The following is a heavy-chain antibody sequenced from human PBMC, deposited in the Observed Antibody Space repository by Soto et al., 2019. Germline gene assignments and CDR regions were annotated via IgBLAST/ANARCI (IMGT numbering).Heavy chain of an antibody. V-gene: IGHV2-5*02. Sequence: QITLKESGPTLVKPTQTLTLTCTFSGFSLSTSGVGVGWIRQPPGKALECLAFIHWDDDKRYSPSLKSRLTITKYTSKNQVVLTMTNMDPVDTATYYCAHITYNNFWSGYPGFDYWGQGTLVTVSS. D-gene: IGHD3-3*01. CDR2: IHWDDDK. J-gene: IGHJ4*02. CDR1: GFSLSTSGVG. CDR3: AHITYNNFWSGYPGFDY.